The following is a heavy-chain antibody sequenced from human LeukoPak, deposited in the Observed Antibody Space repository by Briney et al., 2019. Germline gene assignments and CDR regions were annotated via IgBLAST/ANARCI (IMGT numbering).Heavy chain of an antibody. CDR3: ARTEELLWFGELEAWFDP. Sequence: SSETLSLTCTVSGGSISSYCRSWIRQPAGKGLEWIGRIYTSGSTNYNPSLRSRVTMSVDTSKNQFSLKLSSVTAADTAVYYCARTEELLWFGELEAWFDPWGQGTLVTVSS. J-gene: IGHJ5*02. D-gene: IGHD3-10*01. V-gene: IGHV4-4*07. CDR2: IYTSGST. CDR1: GGSISSYC.